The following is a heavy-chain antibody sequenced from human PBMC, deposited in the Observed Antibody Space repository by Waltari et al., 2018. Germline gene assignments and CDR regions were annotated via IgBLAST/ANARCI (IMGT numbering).Heavy chain of an antibody. CDR1: GFTFSSYW. Sequence: EVQLVESGGGLVQPGGSLRLSCAASGFTFSSYWMSWVRPAPGKGLEWVANIKQDGSEKYYVDSVKGRFTISRDNAKNSLYLQMNSLRAEDTAVYYCARERGITIFGVGARNYYYGMDVWGQGTTVTVSS. J-gene: IGHJ6*02. CDR2: IKQDGSEK. D-gene: IGHD3-3*01. V-gene: IGHV3-7*03. CDR3: ARERGITIFGVGARNYYYGMDV.